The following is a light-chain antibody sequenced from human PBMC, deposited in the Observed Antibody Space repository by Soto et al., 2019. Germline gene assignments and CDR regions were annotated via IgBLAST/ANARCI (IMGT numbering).Light chain of an antibody. Sequence: QSALTQPASVSGSPGQSIAIACTCTSSDIGGYDHVSWYQQYPGKAPKLMIYDGSNRPSGVSDRFSGSKSANTASLTISGLQAEAEADYDCNSYTTSSSLYVFGTGTKLTV. CDR3: NSYTTSSSLYV. CDR2: DGS. CDR1: SSDIGGYDH. V-gene: IGLV2-14*01. J-gene: IGLJ1*01.